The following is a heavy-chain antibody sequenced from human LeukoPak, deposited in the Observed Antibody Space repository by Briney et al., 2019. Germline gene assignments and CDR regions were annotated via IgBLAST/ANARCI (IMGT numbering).Heavy chain of an antibody. CDR3: ARDIEGSSGGDDAFDI. D-gene: IGHD6-6*01. J-gene: IGHJ3*02. Sequence: ASVKVSCKASGYTFTGYDMHWVRQAPGQGLEWTGWINPNSGGTNYAQKFQGRVTMTRDTSISTAYMELSRLRSDDTAVYYCARDIEGSSGGDDAFDIWGQGTMVTVSS. CDR2: INPNSGGT. V-gene: IGHV1-2*02. CDR1: GYTFTGYD.